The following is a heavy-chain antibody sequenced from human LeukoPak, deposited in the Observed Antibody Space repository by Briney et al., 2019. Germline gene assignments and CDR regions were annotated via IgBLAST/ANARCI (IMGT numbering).Heavy chain of an antibody. V-gene: IGHV3-30*03. CDR3: ARDPDFDWLFYFDY. D-gene: IGHD3-9*01. CDR2: ISYDGGNQ. CDR1: GFTFSSYG. Sequence: GSLRLSCAASGFTFSSYGMHWVRQTPGKGLEWVAVISYDGGNQYYADSVKGRFTISRDNSKNTLYLQMNSLRAEDTAVYYCARDPDFDWLFYFDYWGQGTLVTVSS. J-gene: IGHJ4*02.